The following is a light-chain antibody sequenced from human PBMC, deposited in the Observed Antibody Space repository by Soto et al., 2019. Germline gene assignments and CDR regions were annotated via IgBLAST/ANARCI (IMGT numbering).Light chain of an antibody. Sequence: IQMTQSPSSLSASVGYRVTITFRSSQSISSYLNWYQQKPGKAPKLLIYKASSLESGVPSRFSGSGSGTEFTLTISSLQPDDFATYYCQQYNSYSTWTFGQGTKVDIK. CDR2: KAS. J-gene: IGKJ1*01. V-gene: IGKV1-5*03. CDR3: QQYNSYSTWT. CDR1: QSISSY.